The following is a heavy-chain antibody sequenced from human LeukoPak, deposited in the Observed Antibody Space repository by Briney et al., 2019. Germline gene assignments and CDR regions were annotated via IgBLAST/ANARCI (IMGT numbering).Heavy chain of an antibody. Sequence: SETLSLTCTVSGGSISSGGYYWSWIRQHPGKGLEWIGYIYYSGSTYYNPSLKSRVTISVDTSKNQFSLKLSSVTAADTAVYYCARAPREAVAFDYWGQGTLVTVSS. V-gene: IGHV4-31*03. CDR2: IYYSGST. J-gene: IGHJ4*02. CDR3: ARAPREAVAFDY. CDR1: GGSISSGGYY. D-gene: IGHD6-19*01.